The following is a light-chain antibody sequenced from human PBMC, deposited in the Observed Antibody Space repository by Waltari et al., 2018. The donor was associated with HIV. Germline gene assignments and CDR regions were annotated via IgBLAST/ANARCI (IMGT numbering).Light chain of an antibody. CDR2: VAS. J-gene: IGKJ1*01. CDR3: QQYDSVPWT. Sequence: DIQMTQSPSTLSASIGHRVTITCRASQSISVWLAWYHQHPGKAPKLLFYVASNLDRGVPSRFSGTGSGAEYTLSNVSLQPDDSATFYCQQYDSVPWTFGQGTKVGIK. CDR1: QSISVW. V-gene: IGKV1-5*03.